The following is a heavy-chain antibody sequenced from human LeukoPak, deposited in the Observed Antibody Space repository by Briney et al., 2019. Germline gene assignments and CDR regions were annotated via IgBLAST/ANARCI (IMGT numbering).Heavy chain of an antibody. V-gene: IGHV1-8*02. CDR1: GGTFSSYA. CDR2: MNPNSGNT. CDR3: ARGDAYYGMDV. J-gene: IGHJ6*02. Sequence: ASVKVSCKASGGTFSSYAISWVRQAPGQGLEWMGWMNPNSGNTGYAQKFQGRVTMTRNTSISTAYMELSSLTSEDTAVYYCARGDAYYGMDVWGQGTTVTVSS.